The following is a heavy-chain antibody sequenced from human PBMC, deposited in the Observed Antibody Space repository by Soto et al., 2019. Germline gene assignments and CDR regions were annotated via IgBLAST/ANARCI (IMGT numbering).Heavy chain of an antibody. V-gene: IGHV3-48*02. J-gene: IGHJ5*02. Sequence: GGSLRLSCAASGFTFSAYSMNWVRQAPGKGLEWVSYITAGSTTIYYADSVKGRFTISRDNARNSLFLQMNSLRDEDTAVYYCARDNGMAGSFDPWGQGTLVTISS. CDR2: ITAGSTTI. D-gene: IGHD2-8*01. CDR3: ARDNGMAGSFDP. CDR1: GFTFSAYS.